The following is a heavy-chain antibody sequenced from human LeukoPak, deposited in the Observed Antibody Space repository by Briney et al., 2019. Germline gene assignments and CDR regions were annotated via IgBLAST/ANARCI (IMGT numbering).Heavy chain of an antibody. D-gene: IGHD1-26*01. CDR2: IIPIFGTA. J-gene: IGHJ4*02. CDR1: GYTFTGYY. V-gene: IGHV1-69*06. Sequence: SVKVSCKASGYTFTGYYIHWVRQAPGQGLEWMGGIIPIFGTANYAQKFQGRVTITADKSTSTAYMELRSLRSDDTAVYYCASGYLSGSTYYFDYWGQGTLVTVSS. CDR3: ASGYLSGSTYYFDY.